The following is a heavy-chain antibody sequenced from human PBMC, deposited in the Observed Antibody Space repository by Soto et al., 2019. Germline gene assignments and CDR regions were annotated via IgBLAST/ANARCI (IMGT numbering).Heavy chain of an antibody. Sequence: PGGSLRLSCAASGFTFTNARISWVRQAPGKRMESVRRIKSIPDGGTTNYAAPVKGRISVSRDESKNMVYLQNNSLKTEDTAFYYCAPSLAYEGCIHSRYAFYSWGQGTMVTVSS. J-gene: IGHJ3*02. CDR1: GFTFTNAR. V-gene: IGHV3-15*01. CDR2: IKSIPDGGTT. CDR3: APSLAYEGCIHSRYAFYS. D-gene: IGHD2-8*01.